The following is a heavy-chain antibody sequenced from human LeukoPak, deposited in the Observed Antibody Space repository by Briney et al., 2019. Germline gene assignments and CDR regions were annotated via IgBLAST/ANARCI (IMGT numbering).Heavy chain of an antibody. Sequence: GASVKVSCKASGYTFTDFYMHWVRQAPGQGLEWMGWINPNSGGTNYAQKFQGRVTMTRDTSISTAYMELSRLRSDDTAVYYCARSYDFWSGFDYWGQGTLVTVSS. CDR1: GYTFTDFY. CDR2: INPNSGGT. J-gene: IGHJ4*02. V-gene: IGHV1-2*02. D-gene: IGHD3-3*01. CDR3: ARSYDFWSGFDY.